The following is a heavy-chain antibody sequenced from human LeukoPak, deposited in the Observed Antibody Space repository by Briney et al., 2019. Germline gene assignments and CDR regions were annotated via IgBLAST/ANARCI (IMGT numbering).Heavy chain of an antibody. Sequence: PGGSLRLSCAASGFTFSSYAMHWVRQAPGKGLEYVSAISSNGGSTYYANSVKGRFTISRDNSQNTLYLQMGSLRAEDTAVYYCASTSGWYEPIDYWGQGTLVTVSS. CDR1: GFTFSSYA. CDR3: ASTSGWYEPIDY. CDR2: ISSNGGST. J-gene: IGHJ4*02. V-gene: IGHV3-64*01. D-gene: IGHD6-19*01.